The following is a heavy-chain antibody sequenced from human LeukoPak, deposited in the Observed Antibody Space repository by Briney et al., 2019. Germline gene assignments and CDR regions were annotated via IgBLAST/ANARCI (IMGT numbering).Heavy chain of an antibody. Sequence: GGSLRLSCAASGFTFSSYVMTWVRQAPGKGLEWVSYISSSGTTMYHADSVKGRFTISRDNAKNSLHLQMNSLRGEDTAVYYCARGGNYYDSSGYYFGYFQHWGQGTLVTVSS. J-gene: IGHJ1*01. CDR2: ISSSGTTM. CDR3: ARGGNYYDSSGYYFGYFQH. CDR1: GFTFSSYV. D-gene: IGHD3-22*01. V-gene: IGHV3-48*03.